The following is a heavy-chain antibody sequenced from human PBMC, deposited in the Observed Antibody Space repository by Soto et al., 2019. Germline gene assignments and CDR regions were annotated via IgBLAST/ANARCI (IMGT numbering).Heavy chain of an antibody. Sequence: EVPLLESGGGLVQTGGSLRLSCVAYTFTLGSYGMTWVRQAPGKGREWVSSISPSGGDTYYADSVKGRVTISRDNSLNTLYLQMDSLRVEDTALYYCARGWGSPDPWGQGTLVTVSS. CDR2: ISPSGGDT. V-gene: IGHV3-23*01. CDR1: TFTLGSYG. D-gene: IGHD7-27*01. J-gene: IGHJ5*02. CDR3: ARGWGSPDP.